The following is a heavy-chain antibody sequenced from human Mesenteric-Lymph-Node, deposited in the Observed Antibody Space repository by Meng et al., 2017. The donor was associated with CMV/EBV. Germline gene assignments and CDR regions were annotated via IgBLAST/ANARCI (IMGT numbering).Heavy chain of an antibody. J-gene: IGHJ4*02. CDR3: ASTVVVVPAAERDY. Sequence: ASGFTFSSSWMHWVRQAPGKGLVWVSRINSDGSSTSYADSVKGRFTISRDNAKNTLYLQMNSLRAEDTAVYYCASTVVVVPAAERDYWGQGTLVTVSS. CDR2: INSDGSST. CDR1: GFTFSSSW. D-gene: IGHD2-2*01. V-gene: IGHV3-74*01.